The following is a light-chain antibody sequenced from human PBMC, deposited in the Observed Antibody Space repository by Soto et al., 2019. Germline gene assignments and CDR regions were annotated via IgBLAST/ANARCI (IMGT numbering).Light chain of an antibody. CDR1: QGISSY. CDR3: QQYYSYPRT. V-gene: IGKV1-8*01. CDR2: AAS. Sequence: AIRMTQSPSSFSASTGDRVTITCRASQGISSYLAWYQQKPGKAPKLLIYAASTLHSGVPSRFSGSGSGTDFTLTISCLQPEDFATYYCQQYYSYPRTFGQGTKVEIK. J-gene: IGKJ1*01.